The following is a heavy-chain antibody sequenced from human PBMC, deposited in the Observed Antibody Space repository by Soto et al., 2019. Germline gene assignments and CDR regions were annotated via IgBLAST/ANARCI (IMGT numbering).Heavy chain of an antibody. J-gene: IGHJ3*02. CDR1: GYTFTSYG. D-gene: IGHD6-19*01. V-gene: IGHV1-18*01. Sequence: QVQLVQSGAEVKKPGASVKVSCKASGYTFTSYGISWVRQAPGQGLEWMGWISAYNGNTNYAQKLQGRVTMTTDTSTSTAYMELRSLRSDDTAVYYCARDEGIAVAVHHDAFDIWGQGTMVTVSS. CDR3: ARDEGIAVAVHHDAFDI. CDR2: ISAYNGNT.